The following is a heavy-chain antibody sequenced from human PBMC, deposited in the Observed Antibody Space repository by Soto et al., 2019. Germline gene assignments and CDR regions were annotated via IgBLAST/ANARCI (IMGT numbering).Heavy chain of an antibody. CDR3: ARRPEWLFFPGEDAFDI. Sequence: PSETLSLTCTVSGGSISSGGYYWSWIRQHPGKGLEWIGYIYYSGSTYYNPSLKSRVTISVDTSKNQFSLKLSSVTAADTAVYYCARRPEWLFFPGEDAFDIWGQGTMVTVSS. V-gene: IGHV4-31*03. J-gene: IGHJ3*02. CDR2: IYYSGST. D-gene: IGHD3-3*01. CDR1: GGSISSGGYY.